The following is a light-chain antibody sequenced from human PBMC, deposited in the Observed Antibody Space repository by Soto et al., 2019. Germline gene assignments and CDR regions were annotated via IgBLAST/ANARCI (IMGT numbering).Light chain of an antibody. CDR3: CSYAGSSTYV. V-gene: IGLV2-23*01. CDR2: EGS. Sequence: QFVLTQPASVSLAPGESITISSTGTSSVVGSYNLVSWYQQHPGKAPKLMIYEGSKRPSGVSNRFSGSKSGNTASLTISGLQAEDEADYYCCSYAGSSTYVFGTGTKVTVL. CDR1: SSVVGSYNL. J-gene: IGLJ1*01.